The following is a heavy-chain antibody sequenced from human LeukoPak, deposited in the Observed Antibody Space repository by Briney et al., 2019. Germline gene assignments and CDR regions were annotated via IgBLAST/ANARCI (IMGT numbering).Heavy chain of an antibody. CDR2: INHSGST. CDR1: GGSFSGYY. V-gene: IGHV4-34*01. D-gene: IGHD3-22*01. CDR3: ATQSGYYYDSSGYSPYYFDY. J-gene: IGHJ4*02. Sequence: SETLSLTCAVYGGSFSGYYWSWIRQPPGKGLEWIGEINHSGSTYYNPSLKSRVTISVDRSKNQFSLKLSSVTAADTAVYYCATQSGYYYDSSGYSPYYFDYWGQGTLVTVSS.